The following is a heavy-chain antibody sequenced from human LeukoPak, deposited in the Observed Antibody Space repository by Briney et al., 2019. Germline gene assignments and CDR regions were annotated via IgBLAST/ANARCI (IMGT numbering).Heavy chain of an antibody. CDR1: GFTFSSYA. Sequence: PGGSLRLSCAASGFTFSSYAMSWVRQAPGKGLEWVSVIYSGGSTYYADSVKGRFTISRDNSKNTLCLQMNSLRAEDTAVYYCARVRGYDYYFDYWGQGTLVTVSS. V-gene: IGHV3-53*01. J-gene: IGHJ4*02. CDR2: IYSGGST. CDR3: ARVRGYDYYFDY. D-gene: IGHD5-12*01.